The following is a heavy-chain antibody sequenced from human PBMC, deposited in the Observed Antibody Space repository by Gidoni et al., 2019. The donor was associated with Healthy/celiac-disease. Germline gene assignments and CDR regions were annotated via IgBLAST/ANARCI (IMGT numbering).Heavy chain of an antibody. Sequence: QVQLVESGGGVVQPGRSLRLSCAASGFTFSSYAMHWVRQAPGKGLGWVAVISYDGSNKYYADSVKGRFTISRDNSKNTLYLQMNSLRAGDTAVYYCARAFYYYDSSGSNTLDYWGQGTLVTVSS. J-gene: IGHJ4*02. CDR2: ISYDGSNK. V-gene: IGHV3-30-3*01. D-gene: IGHD3-22*01. CDR3: ARAFYYYDSSGSNTLDY. CDR1: GFTFSSYA.